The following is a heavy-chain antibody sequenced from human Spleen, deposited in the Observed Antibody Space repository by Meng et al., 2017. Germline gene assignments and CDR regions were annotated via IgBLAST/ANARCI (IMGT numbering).Heavy chain of an antibody. CDR3: ARIPDYDTSAS. Sequence: QVQLQESGPGLVKPSQTLSLTCTVSGSSISNTDYYWSWIRQPPGKGLEWIGYIYYSGSTYYSPSLKSRVSISVDTSKSQFSLKLSSVTAADTAVYYCARIPDYDTSASWGQGTLVTVSS. CDR2: IYYSGST. J-gene: IGHJ5*02. CDR1: GSSISNTDYY. D-gene: IGHD3-22*01. V-gene: IGHV4-30-4*01.